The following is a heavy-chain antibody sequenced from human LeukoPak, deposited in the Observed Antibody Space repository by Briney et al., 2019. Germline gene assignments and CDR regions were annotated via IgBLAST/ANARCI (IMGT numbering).Heavy chain of an antibody. Sequence: SETLSLTCGVYDGSFSGYYWSWIRQPPGKVLEWIGEINHSGSTNYNPSLKSRVTISVDTSKNQFSLKLSSVTAADTAVYYCARAYDFWSGYYAHWGQGTLVTVSS. CDR3: ARAYDFWSGYYAH. CDR2: INHSGST. V-gene: IGHV4-34*01. D-gene: IGHD3-3*01. J-gene: IGHJ4*02. CDR1: DGSFSGYY.